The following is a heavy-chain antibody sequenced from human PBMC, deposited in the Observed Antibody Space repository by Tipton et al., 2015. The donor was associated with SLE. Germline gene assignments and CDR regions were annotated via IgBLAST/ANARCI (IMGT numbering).Heavy chain of an antibody. D-gene: IGHD4-17*01. Sequence: TLSLTCAVYGGSFRGYYWSWIRQPPGKGLEWIGEINHSGSTNYNPSLKSRVTISVDTSKQQFSLKLTSLTAADTAVYYCARHAGDYAYFDSWGQGILVTVSS. CDR3: ARHAGDYAYFDS. V-gene: IGHV4-34*01. CDR1: GGSFRGYY. J-gene: IGHJ4*02. CDR2: INHSGST.